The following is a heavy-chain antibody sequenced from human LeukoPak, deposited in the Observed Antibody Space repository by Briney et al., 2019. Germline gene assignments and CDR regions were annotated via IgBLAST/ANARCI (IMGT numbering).Heavy chain of an antibody. J-gene: IGHJ6*03. Sequence: ASMKVSCKASGYTFTSYGISWVRQAPGQGLEWMGWISAYNGNTNYAQKLQGRVTMTTDTSTSTAYMELRSLRSDDTAVYYCARTNYYGSGSYGLSRSNYYYYYMDVWGKGTTVTISS. D-gene: IGHD3-10*01. V-gene: IGHV1-18*01. CDR1: GYTFTSYG. CDR3: ARTNYYGSGSYGLSRSNYYYYYMDV. CDR2: ISAYNGNT.